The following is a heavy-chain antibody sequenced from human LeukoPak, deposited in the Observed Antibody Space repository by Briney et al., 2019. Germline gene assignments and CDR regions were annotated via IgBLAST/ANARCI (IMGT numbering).Heavy chain of an antibody. J-gene: IGHJ4*02. D-gene: IGHD6-19*01. CDR1: GGSISSGGYY. V-gene: IGHV4-31*03. CDR3: ARDPHIVGSGWKGTYYFDY. CDR2: IYYSGST. Sequence: SQTLSLTCTVSGGSISSGGYYWSWIRQHPGKGLEWIGYIYYSGSTYYNPSLKSRVTISVDTSKNQFSLKLSSVTAADTAVYYCARDPHIVGSGWKGTYYFDYWGQGTLVTVSS.